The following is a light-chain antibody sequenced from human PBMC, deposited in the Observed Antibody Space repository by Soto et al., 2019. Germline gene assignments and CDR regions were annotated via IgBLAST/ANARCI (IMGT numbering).Light chain of an antibody. CDR2: VAS. Sequence: EIVMTQSPATLSVSPGERATLSCRASQSVSSNLAWYQQKPGQTPKLLIYVASTRATGIPARFSGSGSGKEFTLTISSLQSEDFAVYYCQQYNVWPLTFGGGTTVEFK. J-gene: IGKJ4*01. CDR3: QQYNVWPLT. CDR1: QSVSSN. V-gene: IGKV3-15*01.